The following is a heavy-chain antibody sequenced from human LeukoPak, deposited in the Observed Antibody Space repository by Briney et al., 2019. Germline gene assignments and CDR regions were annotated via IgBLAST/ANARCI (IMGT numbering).Heavy chain of an antibody. CDR1: GGSISSYY. Sequence: SETLSLTCTVSGGSISSYYWSWIRQPPGKGLEWIGYIYYSGSTNYNPSLKSRVTISVDTSKNQFSLKLSTVTAADTAVYYCARQVQYWYFDLWGRGTLVTVSS. CDR2: IYYSGST. CDR3: ARQVQYWYFDL. V-gene: IGHV4-59*08. J-gene: IGHJ2*01.